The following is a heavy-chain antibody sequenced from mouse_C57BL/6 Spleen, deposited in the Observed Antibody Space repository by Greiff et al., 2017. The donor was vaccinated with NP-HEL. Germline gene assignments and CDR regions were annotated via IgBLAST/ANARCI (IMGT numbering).Heavy chain of an antibody. D-gene: IGHD2-3*01. CDR1: GFTFSDYG. J-gene: IGHJ2*01. Sequence: EVKLVESGGGLVKPGGSLKLSCAASGFTFSDYGMHWVRQAPEKGLEWVAYISSGSSTIYYADTVKGRFTISRDNAKNTLFLQMTSLRSEDTAMYYCARCGYYLYYFDYWGQGTTLTVSS. CDR2: ISSGSSTI. CDR3: ARCGYYLYYFDY. V-gene: IGHV5-17*01.